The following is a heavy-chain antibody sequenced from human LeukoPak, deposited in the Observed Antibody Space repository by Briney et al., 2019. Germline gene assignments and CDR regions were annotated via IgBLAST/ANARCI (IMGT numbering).Heavy chain of an antibody. V-gene: IGHV3-66*01. CDR3: ARESCSGGSCYGD. CDR2: ISRHSGASR. Sequence: GGSLRLSCAASGFTFSSYDMYWVRQAPGKGLECVASISRHSGASRYYAASVKGRFTISRDNSKNTLYLQMNSLRAEDTAVYHCARESCSGGSCYGDWGQGTLVTVSS. D-gene: IGHD2-15*01. CDR1: GFTFSSYD. J-gene: IGHJ4*02.